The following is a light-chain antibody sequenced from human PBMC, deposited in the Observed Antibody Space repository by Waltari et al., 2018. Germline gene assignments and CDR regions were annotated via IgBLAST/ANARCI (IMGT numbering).Light chain of an antibody. J-gene: IGLJ3*02. V-gene: IGLV2-14*03. CDR1: NSDIGGYNY. CDR3: SSYTSTHTLV. Sequence: QSPLAQPASVSGSPGQPVTIPCTGTNSDIGGYNYVSWYQHHPGRAPTLIIHDVSVRPSGVSGRFSGSKSGNTAALTISGLQAEDEADYYCSSYTSTHTLVFGGGTKVTVL. CDR2: DVS.